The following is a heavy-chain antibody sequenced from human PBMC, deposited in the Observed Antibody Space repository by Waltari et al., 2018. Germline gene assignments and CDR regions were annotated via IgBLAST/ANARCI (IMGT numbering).Heavy chain of an antibody. CDR3: ARASRQRIVVVVAAATRGGAFDI. CDR1: GGSFSGYY. D-gene: IGHD2-15*01. V-gene: IGHV4-34*01. J-gene: IGHJ3*02. Sequence: QVQLQQWGAGLLKPSETLSLTCAVYGGSFSGYYWSWIRQPPGKGLEWIGEINHSGRTNNNPSLKSRVTISVDTSKNQFSLKLSSVTAADTAVYYCARASRQRIVVVVAAATRGGAFDIWGQGTMVTVSS. CDR2: INHSGRT.